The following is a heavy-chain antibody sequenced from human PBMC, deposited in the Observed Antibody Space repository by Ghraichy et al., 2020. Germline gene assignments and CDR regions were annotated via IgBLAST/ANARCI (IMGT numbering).Heavy chain of an antibody. V-gene: IGHV3-74*01. CDR1: GFTFSAYW. CDR2: INGDGSRT. CDR3: ARDPRNLGLDP. Sequence: GGSLRLSCAESGFTFSAYWMYWVRQAPGKGLVWVSRINGDGSRTDYADSVKGRFTISRDNAENTLFLQMNSLRAEDTAVYYCARDPRNLGLDPWGQGTLVTVSS. J-gene: IGHJ5*02.